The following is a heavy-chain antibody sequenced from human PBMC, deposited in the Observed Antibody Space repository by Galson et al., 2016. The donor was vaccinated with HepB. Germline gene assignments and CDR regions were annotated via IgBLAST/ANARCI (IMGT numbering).Heavy chain of an antibody. Sequence: EWVANIKQGGSQTYYVDSVKGRFTISRDDAKNSLYLQMNSLRAEDTAVYYCARLWFGETHFDYWGQGAVVTVSS. V-gene: IGHV3-7*04. J-gene: IGHJ4*02. CDR2: IKQGGSQT. CDR3: ARLWFGETHFDY. D-gene: IGHD3-10*01.